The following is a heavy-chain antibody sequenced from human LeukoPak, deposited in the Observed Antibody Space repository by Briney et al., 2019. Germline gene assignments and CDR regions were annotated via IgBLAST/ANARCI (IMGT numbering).Heavy chain of an antibody. J-gene: IGHJ4*02. CDR1: GLTFSTSG. Sequence: GGSLRLSCTASGLTFSTSGFNWVRQAPGKGLEWVASIGPTGSDRYHADSIKGRFTISRDNANNFLYLQMNSLRAEDTAVYYCATETNGRHYDYWGQGTLVTVSS. D-gene: IGHD1-14*01. CDR3: ATETNGRHYDY. V-gene: IGHV3-21*06. CDR2: IGPTGSDR.